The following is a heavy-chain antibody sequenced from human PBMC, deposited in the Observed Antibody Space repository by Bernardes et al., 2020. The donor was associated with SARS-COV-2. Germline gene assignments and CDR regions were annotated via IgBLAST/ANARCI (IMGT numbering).Heavy chain of an antibody. CDR1: GFTFSSYG. V-gene: IGHV3-33*01. CDR2: IWYDGSNK. Sequence: GGSLRLSCAASGFTFSSYGMHWVRQAPGKGLEWVAVIWYDGSNKYYADSVKGRFTISRDNSKNTLYLQMNSLRAEDTAVYYCAREGEIAVAGTAIDYWGRGTLVTVSS. D-gene: IGHD6-19*01. J-gene: IGHJ2*01. CDR3: AREGEIAVAGTAIDY.